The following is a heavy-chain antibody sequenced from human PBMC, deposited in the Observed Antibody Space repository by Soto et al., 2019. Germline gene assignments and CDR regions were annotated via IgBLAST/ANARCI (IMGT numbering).Heavy chain of an antibody. CDR1: GGSISSYY. CDR2: IYYSGST. CDR3: ARDGVAARPGYWFDP. Sequence: PSETLSLTCTVSGGSISSYYWSWIRQPPGKGLEWIGYIYYSGSTNYNPSLKSRVTISVDTSKNQFSLKLSSVTAADTAVYYCARDGVAARPGYWFDPWGQGTLVTVSS. V-gene: IGHV4-59*01. J-gene: IGHJ5*02. D-gene: IGHD6-6*01.